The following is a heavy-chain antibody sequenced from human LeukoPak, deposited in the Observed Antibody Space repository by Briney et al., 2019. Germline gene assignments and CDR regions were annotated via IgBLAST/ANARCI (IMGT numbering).Heavy chain of an antibody. V-gene: IGHV3-23*01. CDR3: AKGGGEATVEVSAAGVFQY. Sequence: GGSLSLSCGPSGFTFSNYLMNRVPPAPRKGLEWISGIIGTTGKAYYADSVKGRFTISRDNSKNTLFLQMDRLRAEDTAVYYCAKGGGEATVEVSAAGVFQYWGQGTLVTVSS. D-gene: IGHD2-8*02. J-gene: IGHJ4*02. CDR1: GFTFSNYL. CDR2: IIGTTGKA.